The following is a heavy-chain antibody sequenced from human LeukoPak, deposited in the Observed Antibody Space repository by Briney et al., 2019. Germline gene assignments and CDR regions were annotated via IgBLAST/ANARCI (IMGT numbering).Heavy chain of an antibody. CDR1: GFTFGSYA. J-gene: IGHJ6*03. CDR2: INGSGGST. V-gene: IGHV3-23*01. CDR3: ARGGQQLVRGIYYYYYMDV. D-gene: IGHD6-13*01. Sequence: GGSLRLSCAASGFTFGSYAMSWVRQAPGKGLEWVSDINGSGGSTYYTDSVKGRFTISRDNSKNTLYLQMNSLRAADTALYHCARGGQQLVRGIYYYYYMDVWGKGTTVTISS.